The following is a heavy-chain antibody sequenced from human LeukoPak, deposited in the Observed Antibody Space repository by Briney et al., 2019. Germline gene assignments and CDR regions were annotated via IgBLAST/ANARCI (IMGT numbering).Heavy chain of an antibody. D-gene: IGHD3-9*01. CDR3: ARGPHDYDVLTGYYPYYFDS. CDR1: GSSINGGYY. J-gene: IGHJ4*02. CDR2: LYHSGST. Sequence: SETLSLTCIVSGSSINGGYYWGWIRQPPGKGLEWIGSLYHSGSTYYNPSLKSRVTISVDTSKIQFSLKLSSVTAADTAVYYCARGPHDYDVLTGYYPYYFDSWGQGTLVTVSS. V-gene: IGHV4-38-2*02.